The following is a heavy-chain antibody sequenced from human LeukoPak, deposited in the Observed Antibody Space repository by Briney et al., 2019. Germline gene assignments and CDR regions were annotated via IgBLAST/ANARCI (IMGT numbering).Heavy chain of an antibody. CDR3: VRPVGYCTGTGWAGFDY. V-gene: IGHV3-64D*09. Sequence: GGSLRLSCSASGFTFSDYTMHWVRQAPGKGLEYVSAMSPSGGTTYYADSVKGRFTISRDNSKNTLYLQMSGLRTEDTAVYYCVRPVGYCTGTGWAGFDYWGLGTLVTVSS. D-gene: IGHD2-8*02. CDR1: GFTFSDYT. CDR2: MSPSGGTT. J-gene: IGHJ4*02.